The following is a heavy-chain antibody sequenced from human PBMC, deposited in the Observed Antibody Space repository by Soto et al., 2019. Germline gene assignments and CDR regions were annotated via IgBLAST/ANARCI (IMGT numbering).Heavy chain of an antibody. CDR3: AKSRGSSAYYGDAFDI. V-gene: IGHV3-9*01. CDR1: GFTFDDYA. D-gene: IGHD3-22*01. CDR2: LSWNSGSI. Sequence: EVQLVESGGGLVQPGRSLRLSCAASGFTFDDYAMHWVRQAPGKGLEWVSGLSWNSGSIAYADSVKGRFTISRDNAKNSLYLQINSLRAEDTALYYCAKSRGSSAYYGDAFDIWCQGTMVTVSS. J-gene: IGHJ3*02.